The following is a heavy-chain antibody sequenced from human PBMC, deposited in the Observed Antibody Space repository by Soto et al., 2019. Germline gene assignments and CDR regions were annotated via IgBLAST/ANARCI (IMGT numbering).Heavy chain of an antibody. V-gene: IGHV1-3*01. Sequence: ASVKVSCKASGYTFTSYAMHWVRQAPGQRLEWMGWINAGNGNTKYSQKFQGRITITRDTSASTAYMELSSLRSEDAAVYYCARRVEQWLVNHWGQGTLVTVSS. CDR1: GYTFTSYA. D-gene: IGHD6-19*01. CDR3: ARRVEQWLVNH. J-gene: IGHJ5*02. CDR2: INAGNGNT.